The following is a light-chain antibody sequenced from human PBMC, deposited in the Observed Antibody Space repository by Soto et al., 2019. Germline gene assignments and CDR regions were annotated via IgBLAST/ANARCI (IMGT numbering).Light chain of an antibody. V-gene: IGKV3-20*01. J-gene: IGKJ1*01. Sequence: EIVLTQSPGTLSLSPGERGTLSCRASQNLGTLYLAWFQQKSGQAPRLLIYSASRRATGIPDRFTGSGSGTDFTLTINSLQSEDFAVYYCQQYNNWWTFGQGTKVDIK. CDR2: SAS. CDR3: QQYNNWWT. CDR1: QNLGTLY.